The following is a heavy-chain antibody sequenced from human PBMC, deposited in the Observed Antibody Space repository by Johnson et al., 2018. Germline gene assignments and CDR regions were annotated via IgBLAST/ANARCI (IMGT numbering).Heavy chain of an antibody. D-gene: IGHD2-15*01. CDR3: ARRYCSGGSCYSGLDAFDI. V-gene: IGHV3-7*01. Sequence: VQLVQSGGGLVQPGGSLRLSCAASGFTFSSYWMSWVRQAPGKGLEWVANIKQEGSGKYYVDSVKGRFTISRDNAKNSLYLQMNSLRAEDTAGYYCARRYCSGGSCYSGLDAFDIWGQGTMVTVSS. J-gene: IGHJ3*02. CDR2: IKQEGSGK. CDR1: GFTFSSYW.